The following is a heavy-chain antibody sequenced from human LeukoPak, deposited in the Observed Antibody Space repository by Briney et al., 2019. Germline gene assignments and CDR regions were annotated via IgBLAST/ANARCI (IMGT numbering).Heavy chain of an antibody. CDR2: IYWNDNK. D-gene: IGHD1-26*01. CDR1: GFSLNISGVG. CDR3: AHILMGADYFHY. V-gene: IGHV2-5*01. J-gene: IGHJ4*02. Sequence: SGPTLVKPTRTLTLTCSLSGFSLNISGVGVGWIRQPPGKALEWLALIYWNDNKRYSPSLKSRLTITKDTAKNQVVLTMTNMEPVDTATYYCAHILMGADYFHYWGQGALVTVSS.